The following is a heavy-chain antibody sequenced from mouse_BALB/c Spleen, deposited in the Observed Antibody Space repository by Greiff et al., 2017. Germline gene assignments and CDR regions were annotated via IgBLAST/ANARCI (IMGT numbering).Heavy chain of an antibody. J-gene: IGHJ4*01. CDR2: IYPGNSDT. Sequence: VQLQQSGTVLARPGASVKMSCKASGYTFTSYWMHWVKQRPGQGLEWIGAIYPGNSDTSYNQKFKGKAKLTAVTSTSTAYMELSSLTNEDSAVYYCTREGYGNYLYAMDYWGQGTSVTVSS. D-gene: IGHD2-10*02. V-gene: IGHV1-5*01. CDR1: GYTFTSYW. CDR3: TREGYGNYLYAMDY.